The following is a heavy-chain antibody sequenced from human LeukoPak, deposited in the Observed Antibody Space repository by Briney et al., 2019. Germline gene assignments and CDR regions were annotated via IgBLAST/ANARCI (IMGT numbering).Heavy chain of an antibody. Sequence: GGSLRLSCAPSGFTFSDYVMHWVRQAPGEGRENVGRISYDGSRNYCADSVRRPFTISRDDSKNTLYLQMNSLRAEDTSVYYCVRDFDGRNDYFVGVRFDYWGRGTLVTVSS. J-gene: IGHJ4*02. CDR1: GFTFSDYV. V-gene: IGHV3-30*01. D-gene: IGHD3-16*01. CDR2: ISYDGSRN. CDR3: VRDFDGRNDYFVGVRFDY.